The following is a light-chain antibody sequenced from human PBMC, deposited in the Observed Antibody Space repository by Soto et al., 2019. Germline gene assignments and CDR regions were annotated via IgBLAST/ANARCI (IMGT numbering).Light chain of an antibody. CDR3: RQSYSTPPLT. CDR1: QTISMY. CDR2: AAS. J-gene: IGKJ4*01. Sequence: DIQMTQSPSSLSASVGDRVTITCRASQTISMYLNWYQQKPGKAPILLISAASSLESGVPSRFSGSCGATEYTLTTSSLQPEDCATYYCRQSYSTPPLTLGGGTKVDIK. V-gene: IGKV1-39*01.